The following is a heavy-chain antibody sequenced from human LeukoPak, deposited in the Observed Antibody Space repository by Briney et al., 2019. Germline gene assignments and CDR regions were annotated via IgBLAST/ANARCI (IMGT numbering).Heavy chain of an antibody. CDR2: ISGSGGST. CDR1: GFTFSSYS. J-gene: IGHJ4*02. CDR3: AKDRGYSSSTPWYYFDY. V-gene: IGHV3-23*01. D-gene: IGHD6-6*01. Sequence: GGSLRLSCTASGFTFSSYSMNWVRQAPGKGLEWVSAISGSGGSTYYADSVKGRFTISRDNSKNTPYLQMNSLRAEDTAVYYCAKDRGYSSSTPWYYFDYWGQGTLVTVSS.